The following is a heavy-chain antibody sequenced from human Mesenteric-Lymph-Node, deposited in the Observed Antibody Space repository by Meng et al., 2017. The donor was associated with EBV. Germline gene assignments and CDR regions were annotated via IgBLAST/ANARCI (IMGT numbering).Heavy chain of an antibody. CDR3: ARLKAGKLDY. CDR1: GESFSGHY. CDR2: INHSGST. D-gene: IGHD1-1*01. J-gene: IGHJ4*02. V-gene: IGHV4-34*01. Sequence: QVQLQQWGAGLLKPSETLSLTCAVNGESFSGHYWSWIRQPPGKGLEWIGEINHSGSTNYNPSLKSRVTLSVDTSKNHFSLKLSSVTAADTAVYYCARLKAGKLDYWGQGTLVTVSS.